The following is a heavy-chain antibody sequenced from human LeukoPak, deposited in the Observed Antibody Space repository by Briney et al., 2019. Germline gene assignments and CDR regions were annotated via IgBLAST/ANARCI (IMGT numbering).Heavy chain of an antibody. CDR1: GFTFSSYG. CDR3: ANDRSGTYVL. Sequence: GGSLRLSCAASGFTFSSYGMHWVRQAPGKGLEWVAVISYDGSNKYYADSVKGRFTISRDNSENTLYLQMNSLRAEDTAVYYCANDRSGTYVLWGQGTLVTVSS. V-gene: IGHV3-30*18. D-gene: IGHD1-26*01. J-gene: IGHJ4*02. CDR2: ISYDGSNK.